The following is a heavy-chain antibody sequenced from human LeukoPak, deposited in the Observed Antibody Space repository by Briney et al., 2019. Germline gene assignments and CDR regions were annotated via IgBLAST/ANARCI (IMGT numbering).Heavy chain of an antibody. V-gene: IGHV4-59*01. CDR1: GGSISSYY. J-gene: IGHJ4*02. CDR3: ARVGVDDSGNIIKYFFDS. Sequence: PSETLSLTCTVSGGSISSYYWSWIRQPPGKGLEWIGNIYYSGSANYNPSLKSRVIISVDTSKNQFPLKLSPVTAADTAVYFCARVGVDDSGNIIKYFFDSWGQGTLVTVSP. CDR2: IYYSGSA. D-gene: IGHD4-23*01.